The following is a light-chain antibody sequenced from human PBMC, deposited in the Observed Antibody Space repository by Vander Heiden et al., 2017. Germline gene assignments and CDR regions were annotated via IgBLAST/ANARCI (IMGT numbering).Light chain of an antibody. CDR3: QQSDSTLGT. J-gene: IGKJ2*01. CDR1: QRINNY. Sequence: DIQMTQSPSSLSASVGDRVTITCRASQRINNYLHWYQQKPGKAPKLLIYAASSLQSGVPSRFSGSGSGTDFTLTISSLQPEDFATYYCQQSDSTLGTFGQGTKLEIK. V-gene: IGKV1-39*01. CDR2: AAS.